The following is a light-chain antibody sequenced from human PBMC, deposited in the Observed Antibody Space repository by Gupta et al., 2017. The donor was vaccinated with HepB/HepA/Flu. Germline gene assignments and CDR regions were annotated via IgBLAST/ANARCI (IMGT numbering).Light chain of an antibody. Sequence: ENVLTQSPGTRSVSQGERATLSCRASQTISSDYLAWYQQKLGQAPRLLVYGASSRATGVPDRFVGSGSRTDFTLTITSLEPGDFAIYYCQQYSDSQYTFGQGTRLEIK. CDR3: QQYSDSQYT. CDR1: QTISSDY. V-gene: IGKV3-20*01. J-gene: IGKJ2*01. CDR2: GAS.